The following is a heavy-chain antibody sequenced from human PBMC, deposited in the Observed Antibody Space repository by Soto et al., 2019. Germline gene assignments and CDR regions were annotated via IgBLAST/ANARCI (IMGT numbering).Heavy chain of an antibody. D-gene: IGHD2-21*01. CDR2: TFSGGNT. Sequence: ELQLVETGGGLIQTGGSLRLSCAASGFSISSNYIAWVRQPPGKGLEWVSTTFSGGNTEYAASVKGRCSISRDKYKNTLYLQMDNLRVEDTAVYYCARKPRSAIQGWAFGMDVWGQGTTVSVSS. V-gene: IGHV3-53*02. J-gene: IGHJ6*02. CDR3: ARKPRSAIQGWAFGMDV. CDR1: GFSISSNY.